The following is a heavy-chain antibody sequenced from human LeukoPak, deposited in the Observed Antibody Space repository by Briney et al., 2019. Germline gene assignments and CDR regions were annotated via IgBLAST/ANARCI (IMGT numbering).Heavy chain of an antibody. CDR3: ARDRATDAFDI. CDR1: GGSISSYY. CDR2: IYYSGST. V-gene: IGHV4-59*01. J-gene: IGHJ3*02. Sequence: SETLSLTCTVSGGSISSYYWSWIRQPPGKGLEWIGYIYYSGSTNYNPSLKSRVTISVDTSKNQFSLKLSSVTAADTAVYYCARDRATDAFDIWGQGTMVTVSS.